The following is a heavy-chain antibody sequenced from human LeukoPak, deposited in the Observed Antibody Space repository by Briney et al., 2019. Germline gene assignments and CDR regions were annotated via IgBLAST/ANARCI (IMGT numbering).Heavy chain of an antibody. Sequence: PSETLSLSCTVSGDSINSYFWSWVRQPPGKGLEWIGYFHDSGSANYNPSLKSRITMPVDTSKNQFSLKLRSVTAADTAVYYCARDSHSVDTATPRGFDPWGQGTLATVSS. CDR2: FHDSGSA. CDR3: ARDSHSVDTATPRGFDP. V-gene: IGHV4-59*01. D-gene: IGHD2-15*01. CDR1: GDSINSYF. J-gene: IGHJ5*02.